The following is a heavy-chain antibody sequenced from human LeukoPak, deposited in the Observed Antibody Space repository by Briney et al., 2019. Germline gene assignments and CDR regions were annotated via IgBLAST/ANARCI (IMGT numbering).Heavy chain of an antibody. CDR3: AVGLFGGDAF. J-gene: IGHJ4*02. CDR1: GYSFTRYW. D-gene: IGHD2-21*02. V-gene: IGHV5-10-1*01. CDR2: IDPADSYA. Sequence: KGGESLKISCKGSGYSFTRYWISWVRQMPGKGLEWMGAIDPADSYATYSPSFQGHVTISADKSINTAYIHWNSLKTSDTAIFYCAVGLFGGDAFWGQGTLISVSS.